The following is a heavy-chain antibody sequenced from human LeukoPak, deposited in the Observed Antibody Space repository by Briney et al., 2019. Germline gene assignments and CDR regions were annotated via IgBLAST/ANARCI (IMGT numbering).Heavy chain of an antibody. J-gene: IGHJ4*02. CDR2: IYYSGST. CDR3: ARLLGNTVGLRSGPH. D-gene: IGHD6-19*01. Sequence: SETLSLTCTVSGGSISSSSYYWGWIRQPPGKGLEWIGSIYYSGSTYYNPSLKSRVTISVDTSKNQFSLKLSSVTAADTAVYYCARLLGNTVGLRSGPHWGQGTLVTVSS. V-gene: IGHV4-39*01. CDR1: GGSISSSSYY.